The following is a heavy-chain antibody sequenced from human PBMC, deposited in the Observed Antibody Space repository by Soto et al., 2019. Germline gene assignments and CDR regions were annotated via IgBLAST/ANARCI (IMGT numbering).Heavy chain of an antibody. J-gene: IGHJ4*02. D-gene: IGHD4-17*01. CDR3: ARVAEYGDYLEY. CDR2: FYHSGST. V-gene: IGHV4-4*02. CDR1: SGSISGSNW. Sequence: SETLSLTCAVSSGSISGSNWWSWLRQPPGKGLEWIGVFYHSGSTNYNPSLKSRVTISVDKSQNQFSLKLSSVTAADTAVYYCARVAEYGDYLEYWGQETLVTVSS.